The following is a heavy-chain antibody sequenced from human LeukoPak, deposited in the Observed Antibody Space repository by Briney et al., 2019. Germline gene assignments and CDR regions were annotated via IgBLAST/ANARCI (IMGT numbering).Heavy chain of an antibody. CDR3: ARDRVCSGGSCYSFIDV. CDR2: IYYSGST. CDR1: GGSISSSSYY. V-gene: IGHV4-39*07. J-gene: IGHJ6*03. D-gene: IGHD2-15*01. Sequence: SETLSLTCTVSGGSISSSSYYWGWIRQPPGKGLEWIGSIYYSGSTYYNPSLKSRVTISVDTSKNQFSLKLSSVTAADTAVYYCARDRVCSGGSCYSFIDVWGKGTTVTVSS.